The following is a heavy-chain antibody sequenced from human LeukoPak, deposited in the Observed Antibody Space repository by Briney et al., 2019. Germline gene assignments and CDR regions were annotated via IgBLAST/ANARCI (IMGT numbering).Heavy chain of an antibody. D-gene: IGHD6-13*01. Sequence: GGSLRLSCAASGFTFSSYAMSWVRLAPGKGLEWVSAISGSGGSTYYADSVKGRFTISRDNSKNTLYLQMNSLRAEDTAVYYCAKEDDWIAAAGRGLGMWYWGQGTLVTVSS. V-gene: IGHV3-23*01. CDR3: AKEDDWIAAAGRGLGMWY. CDR2: ISGSGGST. CDR1: GFTFSSYA. J-gene: IGHJ4*02.